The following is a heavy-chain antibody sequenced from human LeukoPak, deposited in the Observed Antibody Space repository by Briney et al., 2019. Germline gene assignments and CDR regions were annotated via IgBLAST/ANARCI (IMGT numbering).Heavy chain of an antibody. V-gene: IGHV1-69*01. CDR2: IIPIFGTA. Sequence: GPSVKVSSKASGGTFSSYAISWVRKAPGQGLEWMGGIIPIFGTANYPQKFQGRVTITADESTSTAYMELSSLRSEETAVYCCAGSGSGDAYYFEYCGEGNLVTASS. CDR1: GGTFSSYA. D-gene: IGHD3-10*01. CDR3: AGSGSGDAYYFEY. J-gene: IGHJ4*02.